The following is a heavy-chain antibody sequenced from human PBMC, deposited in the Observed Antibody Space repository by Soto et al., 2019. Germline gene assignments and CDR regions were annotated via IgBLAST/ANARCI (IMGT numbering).Heavy chain of an antibody. CDR1: GFTFSSYW. CDR3: ARWVGSGWYCDY. CDR2: INSDGSST. Sequence: LRLSCAASGFTFSSYWMHWVRQAPGKGLVWVSRINSDGSSTSYADSVKGRFTISRDNAKNTLYLQMNSLRAEDTAVYYCARWVGSGWYCDYWGQGTLVTVSS. D-gene: IGHD6-19*01. V-gene: IGHV3-74*01. J-gene: IGHJ4*02.